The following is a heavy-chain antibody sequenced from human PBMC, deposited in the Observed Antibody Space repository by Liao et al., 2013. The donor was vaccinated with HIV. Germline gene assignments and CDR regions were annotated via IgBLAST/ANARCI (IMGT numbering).Heavy chain of an antibody. D-gene: IGHD5-24*01. CDR2: IHTSGGT. V-gene: IGHV4-4*07. Sequence: QVQLQESGPGLVKPSETLSLTCTVSGGSLNSYYWSWIRQPAGKGLEWIGRIHTSGGTDYNPSLKSRVTMSLDTSKNQFSLKLSSVTAADTAVYYCARDKDGYNVAIDYWGQGTLVTVSS. J-gene: IGHJ4*02. CDR3: ARDKDGYNVAIDY. CDR1: GGSLNSYY.